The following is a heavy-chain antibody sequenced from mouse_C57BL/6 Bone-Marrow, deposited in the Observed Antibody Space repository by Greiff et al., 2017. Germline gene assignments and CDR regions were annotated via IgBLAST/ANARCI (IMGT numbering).Heavy chain of an antibody. CDR2: INPNYGTA. V-gene: IGHV1-39*01. CDR3: ARYYDYDCAMDY. CDR1: GYSFTDYN. D-gene: IGHD2-4*01. J-gene: IGHJ4*01. Sequence: EVQLQQSGPELVKPGASVKISCKASGYSFTDYNMNWVKQSNGKSLEWIGVINPNYGTASYNQKFKGKATLTVDQSSITASMQLNSLTSEDTSVYYSARYYDYDCAMDYWGQGTSVTVSS.